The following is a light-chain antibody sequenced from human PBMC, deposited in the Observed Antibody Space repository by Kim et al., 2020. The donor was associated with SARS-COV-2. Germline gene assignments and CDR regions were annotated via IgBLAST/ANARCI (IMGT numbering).Light chain of an antibody. V-gene: IGLV3-19*01. Sequence: ALGQTVRITCQRDSLRSYYASWYQQKRGQAPVLVIYGKNNRPSGIPDRFSGSSSGNTASLTITGAQAEDEADYYCNSRDSSGNFVVFGGGTQLTVL. J-gene: IGLJ2*01. CDR3: NSRDSSGNFVV. CDR1: SLRSYY. CDR2: GKN.